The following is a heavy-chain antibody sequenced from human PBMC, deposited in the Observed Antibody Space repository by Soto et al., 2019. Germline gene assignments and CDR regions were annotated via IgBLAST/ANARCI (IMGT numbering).Heavy chain of an antibody. D-gene: IGHD2-21*01. CDR2: IIPILGIA. CDR1: GVTFSSYT. J-gene: IGHJ3*01. V-gene: IGHV1-69*04. Sequence: GTSVKFSCKASGVTFSSYTIIWVRQAPGQGLEWMGRIIPILGIANYAQKFQGRVTITADKSTSTAYMELSSLRSEDTAVDYCARENIPYSFDLWGQGTVVPVSS. CDR3: ARENIPYSFDL.